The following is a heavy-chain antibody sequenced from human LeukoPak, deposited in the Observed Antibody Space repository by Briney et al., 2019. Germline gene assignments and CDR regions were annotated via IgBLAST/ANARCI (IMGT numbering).Heavy chain of an antibody. Sequence: PGRSLRLSCAASGFSFGDYAMHWVRQAPGKGLEGVAGISWNSDSIGYADSVKGRFTISRDNSKNTLYLQMNSRRAEDTAVYYCARGQREWLSYYYYMDVWGKGTTVTVSS. V-gene: IGHV3-9*01. CDR3: ARGQREWLSYYYYMDV. D-gene: IGHD3-3*01. CDR1: GFSFGDYA. CDR2: ISWNSDSI. J-gene: IGHJ6*03.